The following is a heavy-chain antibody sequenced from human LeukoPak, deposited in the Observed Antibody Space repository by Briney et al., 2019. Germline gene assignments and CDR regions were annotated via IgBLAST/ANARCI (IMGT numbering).Heavy chain of an antibody. Sequence: ASVKVSCKASGYTFTGYYMHWVRQAPGQGLEWMGRINPNSGGTNYAQKFQGRVTMTRDTSISTAYMELSRLRSDDAAVYYCARVDSSSWSSNWFDPWGQGTLVTVSS. V-gene: IGHV1-2*06. CDR1: GYTFTGYY. CDR3: ARVDSSSWSSNWFDP. CDR2: INPNSGGT. D-gene: IGHD6-13*01. J-gene: IGHJ5*02.